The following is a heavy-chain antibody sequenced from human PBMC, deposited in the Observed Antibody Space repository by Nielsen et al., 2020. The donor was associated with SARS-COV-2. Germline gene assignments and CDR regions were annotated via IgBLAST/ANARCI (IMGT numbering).Heavy chain of an antibody. CDR1: GGTFGSDA. Sequence: SVKVSCKESGGTFGSDAFSWARQAPGHGLEWVGGGIIVFDTANYAQKFQDRATITADESTNTVYMELSSLRSEDTAVYYCARHDYGGNSPIDSWGQGTLLTVSS. D-gene: IGHD4-23*01. J-gene: IGHJ4*02. V-gene: IGHV1-69*13. CDR2: GIIVFDTA. CDR3: ARHDYGGNSPIDS.